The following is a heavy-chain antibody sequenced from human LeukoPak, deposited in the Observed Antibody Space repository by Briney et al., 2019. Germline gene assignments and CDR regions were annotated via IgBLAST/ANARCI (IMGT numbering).Heavy chain of an antibody. Sequence: GGSLRLSCAASGITFSSACLSWVRQAPGKGLEWVGRIRTKSDGETVDYAAPVKGRFTISRDDSKNTLFLQMNSLKTEDTAVYYCATPALGRRLYYYDYWGQGTLVTVSP. CDR1: GITFSSAC. V-gene: IGHV3-15*01. D-gene: IGHD3-16*01. J-gene: IGHJ4*02. CDR2: IRTKSDGETV. CDR3: ATPALGRRLYYYDY.